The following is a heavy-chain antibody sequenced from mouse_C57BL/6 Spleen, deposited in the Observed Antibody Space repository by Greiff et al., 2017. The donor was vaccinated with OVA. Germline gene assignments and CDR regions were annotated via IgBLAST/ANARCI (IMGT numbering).Heavy chain of an antibody. CDR1: GYTFTSYD. D-gene: IGHD3-1*01. J-gene: IGHJ3*01. V-gene: IGHV1-85*01. CDR2: IYPRDGST. CDR3: ARGSGGYVDAY. Sequence: QVQLQQPGPELVKPGASVKLSCKASGYTFTSYDINWVKQRPGQGLEWIGWIYPRDGSTKYNEKFKGKATLTVDTSSSTAYMELHSLTSEDSAVYFWARGSGGYVDAYWGQGTLVTVSA.